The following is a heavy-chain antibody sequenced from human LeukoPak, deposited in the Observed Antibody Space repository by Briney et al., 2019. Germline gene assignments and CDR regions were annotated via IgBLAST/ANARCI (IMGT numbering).Heavy chain of an antibody. D-gene: IGHD3-22*01. J-gene: IGHJ4*02. CDR3: ATDRRLSITMMRKYYFDY. CDR1: GFTFSSYS. CDR2: ISSSSSTI. Sequence: GGSLRLSCAASGFTFSSYSMNWVRQAPGKGLEWVSYISSSSSTIYYADSVKGRFTISRDNAKNSLYLQMNSLRAEDTAVYYCATDRRLSITMMRKYYFDYWGQGTLVTVSS. V-gene: IGHV3-48*04.